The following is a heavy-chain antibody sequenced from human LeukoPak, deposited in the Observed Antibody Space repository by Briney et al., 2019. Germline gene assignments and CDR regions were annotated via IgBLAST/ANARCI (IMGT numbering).Heavy chain of an antibody. CDR1: GFTFSTYG. J-gene: IGHJ3*02. Sequence: PGGSLRLSCAASGFTFSTYGMNWVRQTPGKGLDWVASIKQDGSEKYYVGCVRGRFTISRDNAKNSLSLQMNSLRAEDTAVCYCARAWQWAFDIWGQGTMVTVSS. CDR3: ARAWQWAFDI. D-gene: IGHD2-8*01. V-gene: IGHV3-7*04. CDR2: IKQDGSEK.